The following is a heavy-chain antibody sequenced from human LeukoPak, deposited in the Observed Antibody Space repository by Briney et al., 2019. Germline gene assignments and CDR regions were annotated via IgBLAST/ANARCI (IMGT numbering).Heavy chain of an antibody. Sequence: PSETLSLTCAVYGGSFSGYYWSWIRQPPGKGLEWIGEINHSGSTNYNPSLKSRVTISVDTSKNQFSLKLSSVTAADTAVYYCGAHDYGDESFDYWGQGTLVTVSS. V-gene: IGHV4-34*01. J-gene: IGHJ4*02. CDR3: GAHDYGDESFDY. D-gene: IGHD4-17*01. CDR2: INHSGST. CDR1: GGSFSGYY.